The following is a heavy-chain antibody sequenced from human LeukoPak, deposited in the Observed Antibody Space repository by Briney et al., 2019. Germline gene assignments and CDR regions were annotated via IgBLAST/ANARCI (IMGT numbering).Heavy chain of an antibody. J-gene: IGHJ4*02. Sequence: PGGSLRLSCAVSGITLSNYVMNWVRQAPGKGLEWVAGISGSGGSTNYAASVKGRFTISRDNSRDSLFLEVNSLRVEDTALYFCARGLAAPFDYWGRGTLVTVSS. CDR3: ARGLAAPFDY. CDR1: GITLSNYV. V-gene: IGHV3-23*01. CDR2: ISGSGGST. D-gene: IGHD6-6*01.